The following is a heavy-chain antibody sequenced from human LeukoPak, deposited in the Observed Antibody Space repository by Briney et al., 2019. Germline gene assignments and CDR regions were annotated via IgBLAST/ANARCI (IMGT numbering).Heavy chain of an antibody. CDR3: VRDRRDTVLSPADY. CDR2: IKQDGSKK. D-gene: IGHD4-23*01. CDR1: GFTFSSFW. Sequence: GGSLRLSCAASGFTFSSFWMSWVRQAPGKGLEWVAKIKQDGSKKHYLDSVKGRFTISRDNAKNSLYLQMDSLRADDTAVYYCVRDRRDTVLSPADYWGQGTLVTVSS. J-gene: IGHJ4*02. V-gene: IGHV3-7*05.